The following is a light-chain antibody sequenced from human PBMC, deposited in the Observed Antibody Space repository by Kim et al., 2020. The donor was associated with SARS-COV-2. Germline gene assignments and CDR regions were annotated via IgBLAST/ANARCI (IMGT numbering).Light chain of an antibody. CDR1: SVSVASSD. CDR3: QVYNNNSRV. Sequence: GKTVTNPCTRSSVSVASSDVRWYQQPPGSAPLTIIYGDDHRPSGVPDRFSGSLDRSSNSASLTISGLRTEDEADYSCQVYNNNSRVFGGGTQLTVL. V-gene: IGLV6-57*03. CDR2: GDD. J-gene: IGLJ2*01.